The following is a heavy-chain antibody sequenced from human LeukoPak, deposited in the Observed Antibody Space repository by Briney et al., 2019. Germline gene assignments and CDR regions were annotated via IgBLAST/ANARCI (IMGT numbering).Heavy chain of an antibody. CDR3: AKRGVVIRVILVGFHKEAYYFDS. V-gene: IGHV3-23*01. Sequence: PGGSLRLSCAVSGITLSNYGMSWVRQAPGKGLEWVAGISASGGGTNYADSVKGRFTISRDNPKNTQYLQMNSLRAEDTAVYFCAKRGVVIRVILVGFHKEAYYFDSWGQGALVTVSS. CDR1: GITLSNYG. CDR2: ISASGGGT. J-gene: IGHJ4*02. D-gene: IGHD3-22*01.